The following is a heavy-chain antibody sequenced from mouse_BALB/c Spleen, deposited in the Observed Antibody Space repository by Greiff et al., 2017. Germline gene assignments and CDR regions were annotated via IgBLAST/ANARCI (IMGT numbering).Heavy chain of an antibody. Sequence: EVQLQQSGPELVKPGASVKISCKASGYTFTDYNMHWVKQSHGKSLEWIGYIYPHNGGTGYNQKFKSKATLTVDNSSSTAYMELRSLTSEDSAVYYCARSYDYDWFAYWGQGTLVTVSA. V-gene: IGHV1S29*02. D-gene: IGHD2-4*01. CDR1: GYTFTDYN. CDR3: ARSYDYDWFAY. CDR2: IYPHNGGT. J-gene: IGHJ3*01.